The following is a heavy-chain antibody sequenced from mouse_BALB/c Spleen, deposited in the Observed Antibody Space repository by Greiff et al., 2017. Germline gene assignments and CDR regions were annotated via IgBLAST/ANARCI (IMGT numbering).Heavy chain of an antibody. Sequence: DVKLVESGPELVKPGASVKISCKASGYSFTGYFMNWVMQSHGKSLEWIGRINPYNGDTFYNQKFKGKATLTVDKSSSTAHMELRSLASEDSAVYYCARGFGSSFFDYWGQGTTLTVSS. J-gene: IGHJ2*01. V-gene: IGHV1-20*02. CDR1: GYSFTGYF. D-gene: IGHD1-1*01. CDR2: INPYNGDT. CDR3: ARGFGSSFFDY.